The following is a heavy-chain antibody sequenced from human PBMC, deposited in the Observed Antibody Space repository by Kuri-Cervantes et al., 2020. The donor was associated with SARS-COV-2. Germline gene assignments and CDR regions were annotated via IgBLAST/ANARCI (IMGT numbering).Heavy chain of an antibody. CDR2: ISAYNGNT. V-gene: IGHV1-18*01. CDR1: GGTFNNYA. CDR3: ARGVQLWLSDRPVNPVRYGMDV. Sequence: ASVKVSCKASGGTFNNYAISWVRQAPGQGLEWMGWISAYNGNTNYAQKLQGRVTMTTDTSTSTAYMELRSLRSDDTAVYHCARGVQLWLSDRPVNPVRYGMDVWGQGTTVTVSS. D-gene: IGHD5-18*01. J-gene: IGHJ6*02.